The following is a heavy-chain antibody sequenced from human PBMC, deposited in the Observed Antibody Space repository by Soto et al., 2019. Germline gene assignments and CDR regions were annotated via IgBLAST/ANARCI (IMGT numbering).Heavy chain of an antibody. CDR3: ARVDRYGSGSRTDYYFDY. Sequence: PGGSLRLSCAASGFTFSSYDMHWVRQATGKGLEWVSAIGTAGDTYYPGSVKGRFTISRENAKNSLYLQMNSLRAGDTAVYYCARVDRYGSGSRTDYYFDYWGQGTLVTVSS. D-gene: IGHD3-10*01. CDR2: IGTAGDT. CDR1: GFTFSSYD. J-gene: IGHJ4*02. V-gene: IGHV3-13*04.